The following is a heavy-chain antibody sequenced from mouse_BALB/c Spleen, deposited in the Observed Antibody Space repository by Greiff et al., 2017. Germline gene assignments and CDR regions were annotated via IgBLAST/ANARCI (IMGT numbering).Heavy chain of an antibody. J-gene: IGHJ4*01. CDR3: ARQGITTVVATEDYAMDY. V-gene: IGHV5-12-2*01. Sequence: EVKLMESGGGLVQPGGSLKLSCAASGFTFSSYTMSWVRQTPEKRLEWVAYISNGGGSTYYPDTVKGRFTISRDIAKNTLYRQMSSLKSEDTAMYYGARQGITTVVATEDYAMDYWGQGTSVTVSS. CDR1: GFTFSSYT. D-gene: IGHD1-1*01. CDR2: ISNGGGST.